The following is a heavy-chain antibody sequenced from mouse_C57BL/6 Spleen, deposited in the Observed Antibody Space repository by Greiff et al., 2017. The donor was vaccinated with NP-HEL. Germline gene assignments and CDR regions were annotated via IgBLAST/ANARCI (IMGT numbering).Heavy chain of an antibody. CDR2: IWGDGST. CDR3: AAETAQATWAY. CDR1: GFSLTSYG. D-gene: IGHD3-2*02. V-gene: IGHV2-3*01. Sequence: QVQLQQSGPGLVAPSQSLSITCTVSGFSLTSYGVSWVRQPPGRGLEWLGVIWGDGSTNYHSALISRLSISKDNSKSQVFLKLNSLQTDDTATYYCAAETAQATWAYWGQGTLVTVSA. J-gene: IGHJ3*01.